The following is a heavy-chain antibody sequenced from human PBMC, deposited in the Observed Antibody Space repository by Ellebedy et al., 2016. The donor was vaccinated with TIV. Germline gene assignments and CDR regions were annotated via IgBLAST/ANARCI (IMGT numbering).Heavy chain of an antibody. CDR3: TRSLDY. J-gene: IGHJ4*02. CDR1: GFMFSDYW. Sequence: GESLKISXVASGFMFSDYWMNWVRQSPEKGLELVANIKTDGSEQYYVDSVKGRFTISRDNAKNSLYLQMTSLTAEDTAVYYCTRSLDYWGQGTLVTVSS. V-gene: IGHV3-7*01. CDR2: IKTDGSEQ.